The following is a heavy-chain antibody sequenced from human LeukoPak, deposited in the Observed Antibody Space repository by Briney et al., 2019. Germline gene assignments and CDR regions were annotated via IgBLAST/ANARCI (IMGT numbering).Heavy chain of an antibody. CDR3: ARAGDWQGMPFDP. CDR1: GFTFSNAW. J-gene: IGHJ5*02. Sequence: GGSLRLSCAASGFTFSNAWMSWVRQAPGKGLEWVSVIYSGGSTYYADSVKGRFTISRDNSKNTLYLQMNSLRAEDTAVYYCARAGDWQGMPFDPWGQGTLVTVSS. CDR2: IYSGGST. D-gene: IGHD3/OR15-3a*01. V-gene: IGHV3-66*02.